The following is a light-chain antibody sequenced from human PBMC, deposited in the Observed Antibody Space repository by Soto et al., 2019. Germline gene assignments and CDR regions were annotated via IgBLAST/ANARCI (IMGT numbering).Light chain of an antibody. CDR2: GAS. CDR3: QQHGSSPFT. V-gene: IGKV3-20*01. CDR1: QSVTSSY. J-gene: IGKJ3*01. Sequence: EVVLTQSPGTLSLSPGERATLSCRASQSVTSSYLAWYQQKHGQAPRLLIYGASTRATGIPDRFSASGSGTDFTLTISRLEPEDFAVYYCQQHGSSPFTFGPGTKVDIK.